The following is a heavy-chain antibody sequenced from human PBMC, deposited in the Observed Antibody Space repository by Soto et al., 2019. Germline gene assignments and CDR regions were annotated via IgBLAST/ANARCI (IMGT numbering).Heavy chain of an antibody. CDR3: ARDRARGWYFDL. CDR2: IYSSGST. CDR1: GGSVSSGTYY. J-gene: IGHJ2*01. Sequence: SETLSLTCTVSGGSVSSGTYYWSWIRQPPGKGLEWIGYIYSSGSTNYNPSLKSRGTISVDTSKNHFSLKLSSVTAADTAVYYCARDRARGWYFDLWGRGTLVTVSS. V-gene: IGHV4-61*03.